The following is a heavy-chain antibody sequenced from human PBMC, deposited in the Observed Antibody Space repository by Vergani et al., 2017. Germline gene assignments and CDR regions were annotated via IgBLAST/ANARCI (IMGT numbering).Heavy chain of an antibody. Sequence: QVQLQESGPGLVKPSETLSLTCTVSGYSISGGHYWGWLRQPPGRGLEWFGSIYHNGASYYIPSLKSRVTISVETSKNQFALRLNSVTAEDTAVYYCARKSGYSSGWAVFDTWGQGTLVTVSS. CDR2: IYHNGAS. CDR3: ARKSGYSSGWAVFDT. J-gene: IGHJ5*02. D-gene: IGHD3-22*01. V-gene: IGHV4-38-2*02. CDR1: GYSISGGHY.